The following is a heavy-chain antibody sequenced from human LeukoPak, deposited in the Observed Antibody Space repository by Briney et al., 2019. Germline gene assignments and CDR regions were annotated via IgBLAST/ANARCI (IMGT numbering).Heavy chain of an antibody. CDR3: ARGRYGGYFDR. Sequence: TSETLSLTCTVSSDSISNYYWSWIRQPPGKGLEWIGYIENSGRTEYNPSLMSRITISVDTSKIQFSLMLSPVTAADTAVYYCARGRYGGYFDRWGQGTLVTVSS. CDR2: IENSGRT. V-gene: IGHV4-59*01. CDR1: SDSISNYY. J-gene: IGHJ4*02. D-gene: IGHD4-23*01.